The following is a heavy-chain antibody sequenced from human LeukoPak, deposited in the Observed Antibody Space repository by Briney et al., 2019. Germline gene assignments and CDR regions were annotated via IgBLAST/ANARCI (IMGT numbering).Heavy chain of an antibody. J-gene: IGHJ2*01. CDR1: GYSISSGYY. V-gene: IGHV4-38-2*02. D-gene: IGHD2-2*01. Sequence: SETLSLTCTVSGYSISSGYYWGWIRQPPGKGLEWIGSIYHSGSTYYNPSLKSRVTISVDTSKNQFSLKLSSVTAADTAVYYCARDGIATSGLDLWGRGTLVTVSS. CDR2: IYHSGST. CDR3: ARDGIATSGLDL.